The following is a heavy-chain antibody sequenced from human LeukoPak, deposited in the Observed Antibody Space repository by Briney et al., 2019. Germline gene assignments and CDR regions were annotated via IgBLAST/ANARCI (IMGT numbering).Heavy chain of an antibody. CDR2: IKQDGSEK. V-gene: IGHV3-7*01. CDR3: ARDSGYQRHDAFDI. D-gene: IGHD3-10*01. CDR1: GFTFSSYW. J-gene: IGHJ3*02. Sequence: GGSLRLSCAASGFTFSSYWMSWVRQAPGKGLEWVANIKQDGSEKYYVDSVKGRFTNSRDNAKNSLYLRMNSLRAEDTAVYYCARDSGYQRHDAFDIWGQGTMVTVSS.